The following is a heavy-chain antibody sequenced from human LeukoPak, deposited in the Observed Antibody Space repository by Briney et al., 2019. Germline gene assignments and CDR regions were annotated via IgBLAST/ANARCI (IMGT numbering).Heavy chain of an antibody. J-gene: IGHJ3*02. CDR3: ASTLYYYDSSGPGGYDAFDI. D-gene: IGHD3-22*01. Sequence: PSETLSLTCAVSGYSISSGYYWGWIQQPPGKRLEWIGSIYHSGSTYYNQSLKSRVTISVDKAKNQLYLKLSSLTAAETAVYYCASTLYYYDSSGPGGYDAFDIWGQGTMVTVSS. CDR1: GYSISSGYY. V-gene: IGHV4-38-2*01. CDR2: IYHSGST.